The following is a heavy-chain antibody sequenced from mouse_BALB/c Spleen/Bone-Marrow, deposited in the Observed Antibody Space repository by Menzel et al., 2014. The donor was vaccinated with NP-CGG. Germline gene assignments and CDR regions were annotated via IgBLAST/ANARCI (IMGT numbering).Heavy chain of an antibody. CDR3: ARYRLGTYFDY. CDR2: IDPANGNT. D-gene: IGHD2-14*01. Sequence: DVQLQESGAELVKPGASVKLSCTASGFNIKDTYIHWVKQRPEQGLEWIGRIDPANGNTKYDPKFQGKATITADTSSSTAYLYLSRLTSEDTAVYYCARYRLGTYFDYWGQSTTLTVSS. J-gene: IGHJ2*01. V-gene: IGHV14-3*02. CDR1: GFNIKDTY.